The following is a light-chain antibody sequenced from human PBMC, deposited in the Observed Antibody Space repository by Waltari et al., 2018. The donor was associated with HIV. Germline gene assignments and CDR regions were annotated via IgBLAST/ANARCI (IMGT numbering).Light chain of an antibody. J-gene: IGKJ1*01. Sequence: DIQLTQSPSSVSASVGARVTITCRASQNILNWLAWYQQKPGRAPKLLIYSASDLQYGVPSRFSGSGSGTDFSLTISSLQPEDFATYYCQQANSFPRTFGQGTTVEI. CDR1: QNILNW. CDR3: QQANSFPRT. CDR2: SAS. V-gene: IGKV1-12*01.